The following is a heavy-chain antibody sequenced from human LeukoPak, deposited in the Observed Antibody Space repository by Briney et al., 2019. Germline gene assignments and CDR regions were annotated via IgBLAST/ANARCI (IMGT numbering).Heavy chain of an antibody. V-gene: IGHV4-34*01. CDR3: ARGILFDYYFDS. D-gene: IGHD3-9*01. CDR2: IHYSGAT. CDR1: GGSFSGHY. Sequence: SETLSLTRAIYGGSFSGHYWSWIRRSPGKGLEWIAEIHYSGATNYNPSLKSRVTISGDTSKNQVFLRVTSVTAADTALYYCARGILFDYYFDSWGQGTLVTVSS. J-gene: IGHJ4*02.